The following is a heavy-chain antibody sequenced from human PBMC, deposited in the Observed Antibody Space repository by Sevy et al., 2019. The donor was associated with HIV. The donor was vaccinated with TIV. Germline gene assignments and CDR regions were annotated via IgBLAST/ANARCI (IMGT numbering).Heavy chain of an antibody. D-gene: IGHD6-13*01. CDR2: ISGSSNYI. CDR3: ARDKVVAAAGNDY. V-gene: IGHV3-21*01. CDR1: GFTFSNFK. Sequence: GGSLRLSCAASGFTFSNFKMSWVRQAPGKGLEWVSSISGSSNYIYYADSVKGRFTISRDNAKNSLYLQMNSLRAEDTAVYYCARDKVVAAAGNDYWGQGTLVTVSS. J-gene: IGHJ4*02.